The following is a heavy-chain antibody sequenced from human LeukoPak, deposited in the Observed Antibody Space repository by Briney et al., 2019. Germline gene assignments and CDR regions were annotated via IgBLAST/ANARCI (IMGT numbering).Heavy chain of an antibody. D-gene: IGHD6-13*01. Sequence: PGGSLRLSCAASGFTFSAYYMSWIRQAPGKGLEWVSYITSGSLYTNYADSVKGRFTISRDNAKNSLYLQMSSLRAEDTAVYYCARVSGSWDFDYWGQGTLVTVSS. J-gene: IGHJ4*02. CDR2: ITSGSLYT. CDR3: ARVSGSWDFDY. V-gene: IGHV3-11*05. CDR1: GFTFSAYY.